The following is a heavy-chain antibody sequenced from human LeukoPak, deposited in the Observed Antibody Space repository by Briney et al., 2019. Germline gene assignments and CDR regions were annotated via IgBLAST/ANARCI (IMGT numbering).Heavy chain of an antibody. Sequence: GGSLRLSCAVSGFTFDDYGMSWVRQAPGDGLEWVSGIYWNGGSIGYADSVKGRFTISRDNVKNSLYLQMNSLRAEDTALYYCARGRSTFDYGGQGTLVTVS. CDR2: IYWNGGSI. CDR1: GFTFDDYG. D-gene: IGHD2-2*01. CDR3: ARGRSTFDY. V-gene: IGHV3-20*04. J-gene: IGHJ4*02.